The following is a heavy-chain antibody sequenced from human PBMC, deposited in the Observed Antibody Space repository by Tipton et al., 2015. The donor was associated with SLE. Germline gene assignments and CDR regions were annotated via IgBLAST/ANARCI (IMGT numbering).Heavy chain of an antibody. CDR2: INHSGST. CDR3: ARLTMIRWRGFDY. Sequence: TLSLTCTVSGGSVSSGSYYWGWIRQPPGKGLEWIGEINHSGSTNYNPSLKSRVTISVDTSKNQFSLKLSSVTAADTAVYYCARLTMIRWRGFDYWGQGTLVTVSS. V-gene: IGHV4-39*07. D-gene: IGHD3-22*01. J-gene: IGHJ4*02. CDR1: GGSVSSGSYY.